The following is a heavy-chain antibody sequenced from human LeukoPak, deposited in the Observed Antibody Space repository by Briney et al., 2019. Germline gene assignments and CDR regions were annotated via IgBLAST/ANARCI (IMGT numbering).Heavy chain of an antibody. Sequence: SETLSLTCAVYGGSFSGYYWSWIRQPPGKGLEWIGEINHSGSTSYNPSLKSRVTISVDTSKNQFSLKLSSVTAADTAVYYCASGYDSSGYYPGWGQGTLVTVSS. CDR2: INHSGST. CDR3: ASGYDSSGYYPG. J-gene: IGHJ4*02. CDR1: GGSFSGYY. D-gene: IGHD3-22*01. V-gene: IGHV4-34*01.